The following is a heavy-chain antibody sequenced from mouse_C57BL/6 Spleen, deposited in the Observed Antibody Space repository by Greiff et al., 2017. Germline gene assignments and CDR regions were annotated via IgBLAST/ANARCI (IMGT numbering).Heavy chain of an antibody. D-gene: IGHD2-5*01. CDR2: INPSTGGT. CDR1: GYSFTGYY. CDR3: ARRYYSNLFDY. J-gene: IGHJ2*01. V-gene: IGHV1-43*01. Sequence: EVQLQESGPELVKPGASVKISCKASGYSFTGYYMHWVKQSSEKSLEWIGEINPSTGGTSYNQKFKGKATLTVDKSSSTAYMQLKSLTSEDSAVYYCARRYYSNLFDYWGQGTTLTVSS.